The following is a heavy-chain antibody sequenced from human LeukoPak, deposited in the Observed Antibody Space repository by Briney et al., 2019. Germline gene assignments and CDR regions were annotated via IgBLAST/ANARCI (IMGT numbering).Heavy chain of an antibody. Sequence: GGSLRLSCVASGFXFSGYWIHWVRQPPGKGLVWVSRIKSDGTMTNYADSVKGRFTISRDNAKNTLYLQMNSLRAEDTAVYYCASQVVGAAFDPWGQGTLVTVSS. CDR3: ASQVVGAAFDP. D-gene: IGHD2-15*01. CDR2: IKSDGTMT. J-gene: IGHJ5*02. CDR1: GFXFSGYW. V-gene: IGHV3-74*01.